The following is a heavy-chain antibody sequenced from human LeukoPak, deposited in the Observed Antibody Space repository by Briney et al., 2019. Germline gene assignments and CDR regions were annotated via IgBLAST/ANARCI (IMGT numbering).Heavy chain of an antibody. CDR2: ISYDGSNK. CDR1: GFTFSSYG. Sequence: QPGRSLRLSCAASGFTFSSYGMHWVRQAPGKGLEWVAVISYDGSNKYYADSVKGRFTISRDNSKNTLYLQMNSLRAEDTAVYYCARDRREGVGATYYFDYWGQGTLVTVSS. V-gene: IGHV3-30*03. CDR3: ARDRREGVGATYYFDY. D-gene: IGHD1-26*01. J-gene: IGHJ4*02.